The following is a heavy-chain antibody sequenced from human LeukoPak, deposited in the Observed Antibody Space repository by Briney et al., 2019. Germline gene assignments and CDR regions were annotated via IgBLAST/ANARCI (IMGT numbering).Heavy chain of an antibody. V-gene: IGHV4-4*07. Sequence: SETLSLTCTVSGGSISSYYWSWIRQPAGKGLEWIGRIYSTGSTNYNPSLKSRATMSVDTSKNQFSLRLRSVTAADTAVYYCARQIASAGTAGFDFWGQGTLVTVSS. CDR1: GGSISSYY. CDR3: ARQIASAGTAGFDF. D-gene: IGHD6-13*01. CDR2: IYSTGST. J-gene: IGHJ4*02.